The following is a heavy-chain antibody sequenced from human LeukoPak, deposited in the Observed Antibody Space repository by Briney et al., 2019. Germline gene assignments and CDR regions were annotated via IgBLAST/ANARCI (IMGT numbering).Heavy chain of an antibody. Sequence: GGSLRLSCAASGFTFDDYGMSWVRQAPGKGLEWVSGINWNGGSTGYADSVKGRFTISRDNAKNSLYPQMNSLRAEDTALYYCARNSGSFKDLDAFDIWGQGTMVTVSS. CDR3: ARNSGSFKDLDAFDI. V-gene: IGHV3-20*04. CDR2: INWNGGST. J-gene: IGHJ3*02. D-gene: IGHD1-26*01. CDR1: GFTFDDYG.